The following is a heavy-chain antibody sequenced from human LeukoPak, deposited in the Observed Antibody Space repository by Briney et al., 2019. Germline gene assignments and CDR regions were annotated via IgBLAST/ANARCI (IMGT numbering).Heavy chain of an antibody. CDR1: GFTFSSYG. J-gene: IGHJ4*02. CDR2: MSYDGSNK. D-gene: IGHD3-16*01. V-gene: IGHV3-30*18. Sequence: GGSLRLSCAASGFTFSSYGMHWVRQAPGKGLEWVAVMSYDGSNKYYADSVEGRFTISRGNSKNTLYLQMNNLRTEDTAVYYCTKGVLGGTQSVSAGLDSWGQGTLVTVSS. CDR3: TKGVLGGTQSVSAGLDS.